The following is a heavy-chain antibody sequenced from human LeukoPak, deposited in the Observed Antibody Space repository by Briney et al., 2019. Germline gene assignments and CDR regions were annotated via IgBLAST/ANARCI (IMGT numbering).Heavy chain of an antibody. V-gene: IGHV3-23*01. CDR3: ARVERDCSGGSCYYYYYAMDV. CDR1: GFTFSSYA. Sequence: GGSLRLSCAASGFTFSSYAMSWVRQAPGKGLEWVSAISGSGGSTYYADSVKGRFTISRDNAKNSLYLQMNSLRAEDTAVYYCARVERDCSGGSCYYYYYAMDVWGQGTTVTVSS. J-gene: IGHJ6*02. CDR2: ISGSGGST. D-gene: IGHD2-15*01.